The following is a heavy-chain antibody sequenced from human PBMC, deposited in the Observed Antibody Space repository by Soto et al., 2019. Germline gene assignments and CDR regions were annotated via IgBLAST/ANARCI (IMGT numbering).Heavy chain of an antibody. J-gene: IGHJ4*02. CDR3: ARSFGWYAIDH. CDR2: IHHSGST. CDR1: SASISSEQR. V-gene: IGHV4-4*02. Sequence: QMQLQESGPGLVKPSETLSLTCAVSSASISSEQRWTWVRQPPGKGLEWIGEIHHSGSTNKNPSLKSRSTMSVDKSKNQFSLNLNSVTAADTAVYYCARSFGWYAIDHWGQGTLVIVSS. D-gene: IGHD6-19*01.